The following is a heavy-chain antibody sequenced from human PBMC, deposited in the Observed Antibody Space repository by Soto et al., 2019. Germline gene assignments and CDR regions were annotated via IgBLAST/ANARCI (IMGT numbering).Heavy chain of an antibody. V-gene: IGHV1-69*12. CDR1: GGTFSSYA. D-gene: IGHD2-2*01. CDR2: IIPIFGTA. J-gene: IGHJ2*01. Sequence: QVQLVQSGAEVKKPGSSVKVSCKASGGTFSSYAISWVRQAPGQGLEWMGGIIPIFGTANYAQKFQGRVTITADDSASTAYMGLSSLRSEDTAVYYCARDLPLLVPAADKRGHGYFDLWGRGTLVTVSS. CDR3: ARDLPLLVPAADKRGHGYFDL.